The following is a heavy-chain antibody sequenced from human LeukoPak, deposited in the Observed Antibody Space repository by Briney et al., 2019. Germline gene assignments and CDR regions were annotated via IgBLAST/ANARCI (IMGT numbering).Heavy chain of an antibody. CDR3: ARGSWSAADTNRDY. D-gene: IGHD6-13*01. V-gene: IGHV3-74*01. CDR2: INSDGSRT. J-gene: IGHJ4*02. CDR1: GFTFSNYS. Sequence: PGGSLRLSCSASGFTFSNYSMHWVRQGPGKGLEWVSCINSDGSRTTYADSVKGRFTISRDNAKNTLYLQMNSLRAEDTAVYYCARGSWSAADTNRDYWAEGTVLTVP.